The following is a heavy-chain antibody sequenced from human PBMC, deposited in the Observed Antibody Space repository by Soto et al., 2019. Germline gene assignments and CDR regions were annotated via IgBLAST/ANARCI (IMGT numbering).Heavy chain of an antibody. Sequence: PGESLKISCKGSGYSFTSYWIGWVRQMPGKGLEWMGIIYPGDSDTRYSPSFQGQVTISADKSISTAYLQWSSLKASDTAMYYCARVGDCSSTSCYTRHGMDVWGQGTTVTVYS. V-gene: IGHV5-51*01. D-gene: IGHD2-2*02. J-gene: IGHJ6*02. CDR2: IYPGDSDT. CDR1: GYSFTSYW. CDR3: ARVGDCSSTSCYTRHGMDV.